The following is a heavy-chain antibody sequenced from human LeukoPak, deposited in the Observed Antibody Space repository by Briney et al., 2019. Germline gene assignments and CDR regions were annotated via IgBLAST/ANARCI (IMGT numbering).Heavy chain of an antibody. Sequence: SVKVSCKASGGTFSSYAISWVRQAPGQGLEWMGGIIPIFGTANYAQKFQGRVTITADESTSTAYMELSSLRSEDTAVYYCARKTYDSTGPTPHPDVFDIWGQGTMVTVSS. CDR1: GGTFSSYA. CDR2: IIPIFGTA. D-gene: IGHD3-22*01. J-gene: IGHJ3*02. CDR3: ARKTYDSTGPTPHPDVFDI. V-gene: IGHV1-69*13.